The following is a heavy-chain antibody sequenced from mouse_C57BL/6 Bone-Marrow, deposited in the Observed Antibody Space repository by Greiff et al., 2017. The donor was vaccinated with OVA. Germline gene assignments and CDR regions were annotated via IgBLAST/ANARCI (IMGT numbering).Heavy chain of an antibody. D-gene: IGHD2-5*01. CDR3: ARAYSNFYYAMDY. CDR1: GYTFTNYC. J-gene: IGHJ4*01. CDR2: IDPSYSST. Sequence: VQLQQPGAELVMPGASVKLSCKASGYTFTNYCMHWVKQRHGQSLEWIGEIDPSYSSTNYNQKFKGKSTLTVDKSSSTAYMQLRSLTSEDSAVYYCARAYSNFYYAMDYWGQGTSVTVSS. V-gene: IGHV1-69*01.